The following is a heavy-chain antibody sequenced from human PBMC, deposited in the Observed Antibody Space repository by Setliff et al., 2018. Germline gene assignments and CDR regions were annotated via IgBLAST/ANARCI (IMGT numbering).Heavy chain of an antibody. CDR3: ARHADRFWGGDCDY. D-gene: IGHD3-16*01. V-gene: IGHV4-39*01. J-gene: IGHJ4*02. CDR1: GGSISRNSYY. Sequence: SETLSLTCTVSGGSISRNSYYWGWIRQPPGKGLEWIGSIYSSGSTYYNPSLKSRVAISADTCKNQFSLKLNSVTSADTAVYYCARHADRFWGGDCDYWGQGTLVTVSS. CDR2: IYSSGST.